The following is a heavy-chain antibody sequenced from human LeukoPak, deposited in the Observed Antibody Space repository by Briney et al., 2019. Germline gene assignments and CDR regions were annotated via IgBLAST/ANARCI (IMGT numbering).Heavy chain of an antibody. CDR1: GYTFTGYY. CDR3: ARLKSTISSGWFDP. J-gene: IGHJ5*02. D-gene: IGHD6-6*01. V-gene: IGHV1-2*02. CDR2: INPNSGGT. Sequence: ASVNVSCKASGYTFTGYYMHWVRQAPGEGLEWMGWINPNSGGTSYTQKFQGRVTMTRDTSISTVYMELSRLRSDDTAVYYCARLKSTISSGWFDPWGQGTLVTVSS.